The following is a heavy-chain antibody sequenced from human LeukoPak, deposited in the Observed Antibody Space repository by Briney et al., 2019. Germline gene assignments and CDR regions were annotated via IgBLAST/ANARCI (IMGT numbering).Heavy chain of an antibody. Sequence: GASVKVSCKASGYTFTSYAMNWVRQAPGQGLEWMGWINTNTGNPTYAQGFTGRFVFSLDTSVSTAYLQISSLKAEDTAVYYCARTRFGEFFNWFDPWGQGTLVTVSS. V-gene: IGHV7-4-1*02. D-gene: IGHD3-10*01. CDR1: GYTFTSYA. CDR2: INTNTGNP. J-gene: IGHJ5*02. CDR3: ARTRFGEFFNWFDP.